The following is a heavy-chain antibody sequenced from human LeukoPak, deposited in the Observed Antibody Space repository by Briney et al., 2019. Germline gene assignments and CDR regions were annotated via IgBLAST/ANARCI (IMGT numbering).Heavy chain of an antibody. CDR2: IRSKTYGGTT. D-gene: IGHD5-18*01. Sequence: GRSLRLSCTVSGFTFGDHAMSWVRQAPGKGLEWVGFIRSKTYGGTTEYAGSVKGRFIISRDDSTSIAYLQMNSLKTEDTAVYYCTRGPIQLWLYHGMDVWGQGTTVTVSS. CDR3: TRGPIQLWLYHGMDV. V-gene: IGHV3-49*04. CDR1: GFTFGDHA. J-gene: IGHJ6*02.